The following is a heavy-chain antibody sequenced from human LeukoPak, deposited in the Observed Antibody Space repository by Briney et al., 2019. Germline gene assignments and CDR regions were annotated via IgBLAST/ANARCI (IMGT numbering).Heavy chain of an antibody. CDR1: GFSLSTSGMC. CDR3: ARMGGGCYSDLYYFDY. V-gene: IGHV2-70*01. Sequence: SGPTLAKPTQTLTLTCTFSGFSLSTSGMCVSWIRQPPGKALEWLALIDWDDDKYYSTSLKTRLTISKDTSKNQVVLTMTNMDPVDTATYYCARMGGGCYSDLYYFDYWGQGTLVTVSS. D-gene: IGHD2-15*01. CDR2: IDWDDDK. J-gene: IGHJ4*02.